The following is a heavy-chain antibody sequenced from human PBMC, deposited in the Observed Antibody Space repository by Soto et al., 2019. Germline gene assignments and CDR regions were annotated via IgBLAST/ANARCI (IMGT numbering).Heavy chain of an antibody. D-gene: IGHD6-25*01. CDR3: GSVRPSGYVLS. V-gene: IGHV4-59*11. CDR1: GGSLSSHY. Sequence: SETLSLTCTVSGGSLSSHYWTWIRQSPGKGLEWIGYVYFSGNTNYNPSLKSRVTISIDTSKNQFSLRLAPVTAADTAFYYCGSVRPSGYVLSWGQGTLVTVSS. CDR2: VYFSGNT. J-gene: IGHJ5*02.